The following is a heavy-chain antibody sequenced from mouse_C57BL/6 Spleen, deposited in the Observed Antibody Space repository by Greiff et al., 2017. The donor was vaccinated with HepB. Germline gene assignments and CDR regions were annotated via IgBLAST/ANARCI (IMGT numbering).Heavy chain of an antibody. V-gene: IGHV1-82*01. CDR1: GYGFSSSW. J-gene: IGHJ2*01. Sequence: QVQLQQSGPELVKPGASVKISCKASGYGFSSSWMNWVKQRPGKGLEWIGRIYPGDGDTNYNGKFKGKATLTADKSSSTAYMQLSSLTSEDSAVYFCARGYYYGSSPDYWGQGTTLTVSS. D-gene: IGHD1-1*01. CDR3: ARGYYYGSSPDY. CDR2: IYPGDGDT.